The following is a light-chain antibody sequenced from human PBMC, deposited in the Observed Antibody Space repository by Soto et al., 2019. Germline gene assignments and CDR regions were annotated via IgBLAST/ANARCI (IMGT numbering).Light chain of an antibody. CDR2: GAS. Sequence: DIQMTQSPSSLSASVGDRVTITCRASQSVRFYLNWYQQKPGKAPRLLIYGASTLQSGVPSRFSGSGSGTDFTLTITSLQAEDFATYYCQQNYNPLLTFGPGTRVDLK. J-gene: IGKJ3*01. CDR3: QQNYNPLLT. CDR1: QSVRFY. V-gene: IGKV1-39*01.